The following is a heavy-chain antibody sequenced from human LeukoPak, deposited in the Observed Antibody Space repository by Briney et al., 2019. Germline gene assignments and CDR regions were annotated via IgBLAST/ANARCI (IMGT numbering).Heavy chain of an antibody. Sequence: GRSLRLSCAASGFTFSSYGMHWVRQAPGKGLEWVAVISYDGSNKYYADSVKGRFTISRDNSKNSLYLQMNSLRAEDTAVYCCAKLTVYGGQGALVTVS. V-gene: IGHV3-30*18. J-gene: IGHJ4*02. CDR3: AKLTVY. D-gene: IGHD4-17*01. CDR2: ISYDGSNK. CDR1: GFTFSSYG.